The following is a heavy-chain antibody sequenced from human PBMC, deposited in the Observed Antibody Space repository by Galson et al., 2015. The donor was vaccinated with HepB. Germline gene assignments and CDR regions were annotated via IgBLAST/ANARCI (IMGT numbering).Heavy chain of an antibody. Sequence: SVKVSCKASGYTFTSHNMHWVRQAPGHGLEWMGIINPGGGSISYAQKFQGRLTMTRDTSTSTVYMEVSSLRPDDTAVYCCARDSGNWSFDYWGQGTLVTVSS. CDR3: ARDSGNWSFDY. CDR1: GYTFTSHN. CDR2: INPGGGSI. D-gene: IGHD1-1*01. J-gene: IGHJ4*02. V-gene: IGHV1-46*01.